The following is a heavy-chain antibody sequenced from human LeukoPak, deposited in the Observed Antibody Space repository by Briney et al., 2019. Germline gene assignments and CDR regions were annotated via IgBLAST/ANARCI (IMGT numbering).Heavy chain of an antibody. J-gene: IGHJ4*02. CDR3: AIRGYSYGFKIDY. CDR1: GGTFSSYA. Sequence: SVKVSCKASGGTFSSYAISWVRQAPGQGLEWMGGIIPIFGTANYAQKFQGRVTITTDESTSTAYMELSSLRSEDTAVYYCAIRGYSYGFKIDYWGQGTLVTVSS. V-gene: IGHV1-69*05. CDR2: IIPIFGTA. D-gene: IGHD5-18*01.